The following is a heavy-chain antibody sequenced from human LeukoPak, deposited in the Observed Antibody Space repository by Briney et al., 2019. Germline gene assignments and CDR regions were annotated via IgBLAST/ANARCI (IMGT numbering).Heavy chain of an antibody. V-gene: IGHV2-5*02. CDR1: GFSLSTSGVG. J-gene: IGHJ6*02. Sequence: SGPTLVKPTQTLSLTCTFSGFSLSTSGVGVGWIRQPPGKALEWLALIYWDDDKRYSPSLKSRLTITKDTSKNQVVLTMTNMDPVDTATYYCAHTNSSSWYELYYYYYYGMDVWGQGTTVTVSS. CDR2: IYWDDDK. CDR3: AHTNSSSWYELYYYYYYGMDV. D-gene: IGHD6-13*01.